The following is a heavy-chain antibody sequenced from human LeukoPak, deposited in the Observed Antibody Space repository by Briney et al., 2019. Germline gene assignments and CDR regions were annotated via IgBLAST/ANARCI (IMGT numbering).Heavy chain of an antibody. CDR3: AKGQGSAYCGGDCYRTFDY. V-gene: IGHV3-30*04. CDR2: ISYDGSNK. CDR1: GFTFGSYA. Sequence: GGSLRLTCAASGFTFGSYAMHWVRQAPGKGLEWVAVISYDGSNKYYADSVKGRFTISRDNSKNTLYLQMNSLRAEDTAVYYCAKGQGSAYCGGDCYRTFDYWGQGTLVTVSS. J-gene: IGHJ4*02. D-gene: IGHD2-21*02.